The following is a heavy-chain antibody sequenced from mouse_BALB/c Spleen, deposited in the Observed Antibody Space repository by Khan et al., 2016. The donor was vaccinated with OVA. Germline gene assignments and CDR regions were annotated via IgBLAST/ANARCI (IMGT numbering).Heavy chain of an antibody. J-gene: IGHJ3*01. Sequence: EVELVESGGDLVKPGGSLKLSCAASGFTFSNYGMSWVSQTPDKRLEWVATVSTGGGYTYYPDSVKGRFTISRDNAKNTLNTKWRSMKSEDTAVFYCARLAYYYDNEGLAYWGQGTLVTVSA. D-gene: IGHD1-1*01. CDR3: ARLAYYYDNEGLAY. V-gene: IGHV5-6*01. CDR2: VSTGGGYT. CDR1: GFTFSNYG.